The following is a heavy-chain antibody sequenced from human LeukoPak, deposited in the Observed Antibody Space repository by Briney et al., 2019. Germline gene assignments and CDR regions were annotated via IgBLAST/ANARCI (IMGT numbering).Heavy chain of an antibody. D-gene: IGHD2-2*01. Sequence: ASVKVSCKASGYTFTGYYMHWVRQAPGQGLEWMGWINPNSGGTNYAQKFQGRVTMTRDTSISTAYMELSRLRSDDTAVYYCARPPKNTMPYSDLWGRGTLVTVSS. V-gene: IGHV1-2*02. J-gene: IGHJ2*01. CDR3: ARPPKNTMPYSDL. CDR1: GYTFTGYY. CDR2: INPNSGGT.